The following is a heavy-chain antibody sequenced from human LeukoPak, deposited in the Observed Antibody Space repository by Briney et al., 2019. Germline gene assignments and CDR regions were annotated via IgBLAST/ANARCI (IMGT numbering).Heavy chain of an antibody. CDR2: FDPEDGET. Sequence: GASVKVSCKVSGYTLTGLSMHWVRQAPGKGLEWMGGFDPEDGETIYAQKFQGRVTMTEDTSTDTAYMELSSLRSEDTAVYYCATAQYYYGSGSYFHFDYWGQGTLVTVSS. CDR3: ATAQYYYGSGSYFHFDY. CDR1: GYTLTGLS. J-gene: IGHJ4*02. D-gene: IGHD3-10*01. V-gene: IGHV1-24*01.